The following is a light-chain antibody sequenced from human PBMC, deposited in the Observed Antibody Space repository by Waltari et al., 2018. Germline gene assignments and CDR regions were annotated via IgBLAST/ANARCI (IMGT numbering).Light chain of an antibody. CDR3: AAWDDTLNDLV. Sequence: QSVLTQPPSASGTPGQRVTISCSGSSSNVASHPVNWYQQLPGTAPKLLIHSNTQRPSGVPDRFSASKSGTSISLAISGLRSEDEADYYCAAWDDTLNDLVFGGGTKLTVL. V-gene: IGLV1-44*01. CDR1: SSNVASHP. J-gene: IGLJ2*01. CDR2: SNT.